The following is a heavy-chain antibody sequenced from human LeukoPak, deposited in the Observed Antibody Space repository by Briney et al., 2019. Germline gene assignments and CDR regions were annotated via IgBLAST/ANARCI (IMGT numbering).Heavy chain of an antibody. J-gene: IGHJ4*02. Sequence: PGWSLRLSCAASGFTFNIYAMNWVRQAPGKGLAWVASISSSSDFIAYADSVRGRFTISRDNAKNSLYLQMNSLRADDTALYYCTSELGIVGGRRNDCWGQGTLVTVSS. V-gene: IGHV3-21*01. CDR2: ISSSSDFI. D-gene: IGHD1-26*01. CDR1: GFTFNIYA. CDR3: TSELGIVGGRRNDC.